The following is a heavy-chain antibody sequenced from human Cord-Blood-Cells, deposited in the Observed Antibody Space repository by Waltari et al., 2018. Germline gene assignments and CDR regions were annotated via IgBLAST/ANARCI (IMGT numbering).Heavy chain of an antibody. Sequence: QVQLQESGPGLVKPSQTLSLTCTVSGGSHSSGGYYWSWIRQHPGKGLEWIGYIYYSWSTYYNPSVKSRVTISVDTSKNQFSLKLSSVTAADTAVYYCARDHLGSRSFDYWGQGTLVTVSS. CDR3: ARDHLGSRSFDY. CDR2: IYYSWST. CDR1: GGSHSSGGYY. D-gene: IGHD3-10*01. J-gene: IGHJ4*02. V-gene: IGHV4-31*03.